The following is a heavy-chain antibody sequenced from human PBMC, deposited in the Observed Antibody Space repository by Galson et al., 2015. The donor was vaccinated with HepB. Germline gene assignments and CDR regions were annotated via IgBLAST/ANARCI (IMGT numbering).Heavy chain of an antibody. CDR1: GFTFSSYW. CDR2: VKSDGETA. J-gene: IGHJ4*02. Sequence: SLRLSCAASGFTFSSYWMHWVRQPPGKGLVWVSRVKSDGETADYADSVKGRFTISRDNAKNRLFLHMDSLTVDDTAVYFCARTITPAPIPLFDSWGQGTLVTVSS. D-gene: IGHD3-10*01. V-gene: IGHV3-74*01. CDR3: ARTITPAPIPLFDS.